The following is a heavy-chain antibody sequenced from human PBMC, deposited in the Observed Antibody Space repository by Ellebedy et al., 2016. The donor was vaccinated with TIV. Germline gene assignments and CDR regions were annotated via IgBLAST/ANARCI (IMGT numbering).Heavy chain of an antibody. CDR1: GYSISSGYY. CDR2: IYHSGST. CDR3: ARASRTYYDILTGYSYDAFDI. V-gene: IGHV4-38-2*02. J-gene: IGHJ3*02. Sequence: SETLSLXXTVSGYSISSGYYWGWIRQPPGKGLEWIGSIYHSGSTYYNPSLKSRVTISVDTSKNQFSLKLSSVTAADTAVYYCARASRTYYDILTGYSYDAFDIWGQGTMVTVSS. D-gene: IGHD3-9*01.